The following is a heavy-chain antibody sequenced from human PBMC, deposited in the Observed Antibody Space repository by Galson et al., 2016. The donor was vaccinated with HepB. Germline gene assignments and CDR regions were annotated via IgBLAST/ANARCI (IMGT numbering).Heavy chain of an antibody. CDR3: ARDLWEQWLIRPGEVQYYYGMDV. CDR1: GGTLSSYA. CDR2: NIPMFGTS. Sequence: SVKVSCKASGGTLSSYAISWVRQAPGQGLEWMGGNIPMFGTSNYAQKFQGRVTITADESTRTAYMELSSLRSDDTAVYCCARDLWEQWLIRPGEVQYYYGMDVWGQGTTVIVSS. V-gene: IGHV1-69*13. J-gene: IGHJ6*02. D-gene: IGHD6-19*01.